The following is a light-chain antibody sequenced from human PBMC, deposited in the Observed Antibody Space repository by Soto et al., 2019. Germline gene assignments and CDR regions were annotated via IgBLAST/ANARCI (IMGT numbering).Light chain of an antibody. V-gene: IGKV3-11*01. J-gene: IGKJ3*01. CDR2: GDS. CDR1: QRVVSS. CDR3: LQRNNWPPRFT. Sequence: EIVLTQSPATLSLSPGERATLSCGASQRVVSSLAWYQQKAGQAPRLLIYGDSTRAAGVPARFSGSGSGTDFTLTISGLETEDFAVYFCLQRNNWPPRFTFGPGTAV.